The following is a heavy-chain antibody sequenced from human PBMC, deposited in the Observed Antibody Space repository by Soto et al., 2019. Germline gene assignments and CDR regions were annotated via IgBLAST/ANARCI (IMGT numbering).Heavy chain of an antibody. CDR3: TTDLTDILPWDV. D-gene: IGHD3-9*01. CDR2: IKSKTDGGTT. CDR1: GFTFSNAW. J-gene: IGHJ6*02. Sequence: EVQLVESGGGLVKPGGSLRLSCAASGFTFSNAWMNWVRQAPGKGLEWVGRIKSKTDGGTTDYAAPVKGRFTISRDDSKNTLYLQMNSLKSEDTAVYYCTTDLTDILPWDVWGQGTTVTVSS. V-gene: IGHV3-15*07.